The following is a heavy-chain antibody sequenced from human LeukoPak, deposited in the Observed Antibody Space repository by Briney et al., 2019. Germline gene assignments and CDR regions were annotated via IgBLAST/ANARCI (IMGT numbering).Heavy chain of an antibody. D-gene: IGHD1-26*01. Sequence: ASVKVSCKASGYTFTRYGISWVRQAPGQGLGWMGWISAYNGNTKYVQKLQDRVTMTTDTSTSTAYMELRSLRSDDTAVYYCARDYSGSYADYWGQGTLVTVSS. CDR1: GYTFTRYG. CDR3: ARDYSGSYADY. CDR2: ISAYNGNT. V-gene: IGHV1-18*01. J-gene: IGHJ4*02.